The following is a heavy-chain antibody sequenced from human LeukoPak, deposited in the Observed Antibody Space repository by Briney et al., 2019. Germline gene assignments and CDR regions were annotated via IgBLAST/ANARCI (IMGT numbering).Heavy chain of an antibody. CDR1: GFTFSSYE. J-gene: IGHJ4*02. Sequence: PGGSLRLSCAASGFTFSSYEMNWVRQAPGKGLEWVSYISSSGSTIYYADSVKGRFTISRDSAKNSLYLQMNSLKTEDTAVYYCTSLIAGIQLWSFDYWGQGTLVTVSS. D-gene: IGHD5-18*01. CDR2: ISSSGSTI. V-gene: IGHV3-48*03. CDR3: TSLIAGIQLWSFDY.